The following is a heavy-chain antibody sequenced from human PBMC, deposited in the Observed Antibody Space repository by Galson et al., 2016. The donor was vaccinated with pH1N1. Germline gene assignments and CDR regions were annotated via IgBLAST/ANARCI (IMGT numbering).Heavy chain of an antibody. CDR2: SRPYTGNT. Sequence: SCKASGYTFSSYGISWVRQAPGQGLEWMGWSRPYTGNTNHVQKFQGRVTMTTDTSTSTAYMELSRLTSEDTAVYSCATGRYDSGWIDSWGRGTLATVSS. CDR3: ATGRYDSGWIDS. V-gene: IGHV1-18*01. D-gene: IGHD6-19*01. CDR1: GYTFSSYG. J-gene: IGHJ5*01.